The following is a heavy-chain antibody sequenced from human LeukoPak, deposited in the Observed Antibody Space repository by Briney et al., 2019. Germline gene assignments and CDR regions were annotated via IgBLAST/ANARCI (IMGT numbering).Heavy chain of an antibody. CDR1: GYTFTSYA. Sequence: ASVKVSCTASGYTFTSYAMHWVRQAPGQRLEWMGWINAGNGNTKYSQKFQGRVTITRDTSASTAYMELSSLRSEDTAVYYCARTSSGGSWITSFDYWGQGTLVTVSS. D-gene: IGHD2-15*01. CDR2: INAGNGNT. CDR3: ARTSSGGSWITSFDY. J-gene: IGHJ4*02. V-gene: IGHV1-3*01.